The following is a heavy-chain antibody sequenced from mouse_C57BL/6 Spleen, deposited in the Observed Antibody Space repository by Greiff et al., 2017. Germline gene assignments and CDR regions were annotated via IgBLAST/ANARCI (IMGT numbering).Heavy chain of an antibody. D-gene: IGHD4-1*01. CDR3: ARGTGTSY. Sequence: QVQLQQPGAELVKPGASVKLSCKASGYTFTSYWMQWVKQRPGQGLEWIGEIDPSDSYTNYNQKFKSKATLTVDTSSSTAYMQLSSLTSEDSAVYYCARGTGTSYWGQGTLVTVSA. CDR2: IDPSDSYT. J-gene: IGHJ3*01. CDR1: GYTFTSYW. V-gene: IGHV1-50*01.